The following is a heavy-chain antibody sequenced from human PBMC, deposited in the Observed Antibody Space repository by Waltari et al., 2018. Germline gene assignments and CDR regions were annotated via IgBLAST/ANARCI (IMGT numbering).Heavy chain of an antibody. CDR2: ISVNSVYI. CDR1: GLSFSIYP. Sequence: EVQLVEAGGGLVKPGGSLRLSCAASGLSFSIYPMMWVRQAPGKGLEWVSFISVNSVYIFYADSVRCRFTISRDNAKNSLYLQMNSLTAEDTAVYYCASLASIWGQGTLVTVSS. D-gene: IGHD3-3*02. J-gene: IGHJ4*02. V-gene: IGHV3-21*02. CDR3: ASLASI.